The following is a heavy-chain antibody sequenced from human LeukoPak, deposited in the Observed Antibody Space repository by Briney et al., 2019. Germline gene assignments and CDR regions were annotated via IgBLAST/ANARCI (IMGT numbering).Heavy chain of an antibody. Sequence: GESLKISCKGSGYSFTSYWIGWVRQMPGKGLEWMGIIYPGDSDTRYSPSFQGQVTISADKSISTAYLQWSSLKASDTAMYYCARRGIVGATILPFDYWGQGTLVTVSS. CDR2: IYPGDSDT. V-gene: IGHV5-51*01. J-gene: IGHJ4*02. CDR1: GYSFTSYW. D-gene: IGHD1-26*01. CDR3: ARRGIVGATILPFDY.